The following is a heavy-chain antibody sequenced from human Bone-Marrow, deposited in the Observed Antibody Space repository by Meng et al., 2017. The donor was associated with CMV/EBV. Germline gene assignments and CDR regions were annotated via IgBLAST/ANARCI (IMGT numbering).Heavy chain of an antibody. CDR2: IIPILGTG. CDR1: GGTFSKYA. CDR3: VKSQARTPNSRDAFDI. Sequence: SVKVSCKASGGTFSKYAISWVRQAPGQGLEWMGGIIPILGTGKYAQKFQGRVTITTDESTSTAYMELSSLRFEDTAVYYCVKSQARTPNSRDAFDIWGQGTMVTVSS. V-gene: IGHV1-69*05. D-gene: IGHD1-14*01. J-gene: IGHJ3*02.